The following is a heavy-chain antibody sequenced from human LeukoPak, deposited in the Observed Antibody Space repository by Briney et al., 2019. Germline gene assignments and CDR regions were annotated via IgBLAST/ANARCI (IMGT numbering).Heavy chain of an antibody. CDR3: ARIFTSSRAYWYFDL. CDR2: ISSSSSYI. J-gene: IGHJ2*01. V-gene: IGHV3-21*01. Sequence: GGSLRLSCAASGFTFSSYSMNWVRQAPGKGPEWVSSISSSSSYIYYADSVKGRFTISRDNAKNSLYLQMNSLRAEDTAVYYCARIFTSSRAYWYFDLWGRGTLVTVSS. D-gene: IGHD2-2*01. CDR1: GFTFSSYS.